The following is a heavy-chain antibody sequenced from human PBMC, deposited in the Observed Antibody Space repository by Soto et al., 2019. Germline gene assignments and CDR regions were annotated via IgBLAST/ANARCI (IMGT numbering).Heavy chain of an antibody. CDR2: ISGSGGST. CDR1: GFTFSSYA. CDR3: AKWGTRKPALQIFDY. Sequence: VGSLRLSCAASGFTFSSYAMSWVRQAPGKGLEWVSAISGSGGSTYYADSVKGRFTISRDNSKNTLYLQMNSLRAEDTAVYYCAKWGTRKPALQIFDYWGQGTLVTVSS. J-gene: IGHJ4*02. V-gene: IGHV3-23*01. D-gene: IGHD7-27*01.